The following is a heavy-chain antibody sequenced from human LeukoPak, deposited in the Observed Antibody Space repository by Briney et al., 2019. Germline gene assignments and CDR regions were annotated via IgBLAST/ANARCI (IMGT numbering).Heavy chain of an antibody. D-gene: IGHD1-26*01. CDR3: TRESGSYHGNDY. CDR2: INPNNGGT. J-gene: IGHJ4*02. V-gene: IGHV1-2*06. Sequence: ASVKVSCKASGYTFTGYYMHWVRQAPGQGLEWMGRINPNNGGTNYAQKFQGRVTMTGDTSISTAYMELSSLRSDDAAVYYCTRESGSYHGNDYWGQGTLVTVSS. CDR1: GYTFTGYY.